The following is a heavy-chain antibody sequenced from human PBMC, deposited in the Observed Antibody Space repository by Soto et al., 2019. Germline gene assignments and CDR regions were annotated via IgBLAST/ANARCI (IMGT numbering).Heavy chain of an antibody. V-gene: IGHV2-5*02. CDR3: VLDGRYFDWLLSRTWFDP. CDR2: IYWDDDK. D-gene: IGHD3-9*01. CDR1: GFSLSTSGVG. J-gene: IGHJ5*02. Sequence: QITLKESGPTLVKPTQTLTLTCTFSGFSLSTSGVGVGWIRQPPGKALEWLALIYWDDDKRYSPSLKSRLTITKDTSKNQVVLTMTNMDPVDTATYYCVLDGRYFDWLLSRTWFDPWGQGTLVTVSS.